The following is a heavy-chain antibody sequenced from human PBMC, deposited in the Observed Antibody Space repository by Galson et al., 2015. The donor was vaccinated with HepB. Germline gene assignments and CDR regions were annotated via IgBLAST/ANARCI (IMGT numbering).Heavy chain of an antibody. CDR2: IKQDGSEK. Sequence: SLRLSCAASGFTFSSYWMSWVRQAPGKGLEWVANIKQDGSEKYYVDSVKGRFTISRDNAKNSLYLQMNSLRAEDTAVYYCAREGGDYDYVWGSHGEDWGQGTLVTVSS. CDR3: AREGGDYDYVWGSHGED. CDR1: GFTFSSYW. V-gene: IGHV3-7*03. D-gene: IGHD3-16*01. J-gene: IGHJ4*02.